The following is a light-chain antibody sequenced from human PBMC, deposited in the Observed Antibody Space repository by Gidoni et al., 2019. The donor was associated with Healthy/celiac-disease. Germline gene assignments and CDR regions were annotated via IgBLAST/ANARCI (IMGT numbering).Light chain of an antibody. V-gene: IGKV1-5*01. J-gene: IGKJ1*01. Sequence: DIQMTQAPSTLSASVGDRVTITCRASQSISSWLAWYQQKPGKAPKLLIYDASSLESGVPSRFSGSGSGTEFTLTISSLQPDAFATYYCHQYTSYSPTFGQGTKVEIK. CDR2: DAS. CDR1: QSISSW. CDR3: HQYTSYSPT.